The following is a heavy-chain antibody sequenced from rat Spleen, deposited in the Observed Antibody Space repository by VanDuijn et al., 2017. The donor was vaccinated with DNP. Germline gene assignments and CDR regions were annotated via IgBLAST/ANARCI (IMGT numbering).Heavy chain of an antibody. D-gene: IGHD1-3*01. CDR3: ARAGFGTYLYYFDY. CDR1: GYSITSNY. Sequence: VQLQESGPGLVKPSQSLSLTCSVTGYSITSNYWAWIRKFPGNKMEWMGAIWNTGGTRYSSALKSRMSISKDTSKSQVFLKMNSLQTEDTATYYCARAGFGTYLYYFDYWGQGVMVKVSS. V-gene: IGHV2-41*01. CDR2: IWNTGGT. J-gene: IGHJ2*01.